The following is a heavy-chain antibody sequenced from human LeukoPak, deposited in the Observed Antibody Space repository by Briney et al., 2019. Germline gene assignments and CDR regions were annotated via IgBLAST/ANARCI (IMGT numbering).Heavy chain of an antibody. CDR3: ARDHRSPGLYNWFDP. CDR1: GGSISSEY. Sequence: SETLSLTCTVSGGSISSEYWSWIRQSPGKGLEWIGYISYSGSTNYNPSLKSRVTISVDTSKNQFSLKLSSVTAADTAVYYCARDHRSPGLYNWFDPWGQGTLVTVSS. D-gene: IGHD2-2*01. CDR2: ISYSGST. V-gene: IGHV4-59*12. J-gene: IGHJ5*02.